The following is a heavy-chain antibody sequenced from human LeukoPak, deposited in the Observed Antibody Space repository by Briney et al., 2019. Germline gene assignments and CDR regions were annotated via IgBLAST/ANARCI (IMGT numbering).Heavy chain of an antibody. D-gene: IGHD5-12*01. CDR3: ARDTYDYYFNP. CDR1: GDSISSHY. V-gene: IGHV4-59*11. CDR2: VHYSGIT. J-gene: IGHJ5*02. Sequence: PSETLSLTCTVSGDSISSHYWNWIRQPPGKGLEWIGCVHYSGITYYNPSLKSRVAISVDTCKKQFSLILNSVTAADTVVYYCARDTYDYYFNPSGQGTLVTVSS.